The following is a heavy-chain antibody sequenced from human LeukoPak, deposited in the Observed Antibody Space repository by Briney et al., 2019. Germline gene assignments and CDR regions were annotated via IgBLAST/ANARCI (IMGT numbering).Heavy chain of an antibody. D-gene: IGHD4-17*01. CDR2: IYYSGTA. V-gene: IGHV4-31*03. CDR3: ARFSNDHGVKFDY. CDR1: GGSISSGGYY. J-gene: IGHJ4*02. Sequence: KSSETLSLTCTVSGGSISSGGYYWSWVCQHPEKGLEWIGYIYYSGTAYYNPSLKSRVTMTVDTSKNQFSLKLDSVTAADTAVYYCARFSNDHGVKFDYWGQGTLVTVSS.